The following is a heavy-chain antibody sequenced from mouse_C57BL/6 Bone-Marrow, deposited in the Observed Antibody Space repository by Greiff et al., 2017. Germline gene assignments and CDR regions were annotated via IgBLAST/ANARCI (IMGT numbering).Heavy chain of an antibody. V-gene: IGHV1-76*01. D-gene: IGHD1-1*02. CDR2: IYPGSGNT. CDR1: GYTFTDYY. CDR3: ARWCNY. Sequence: QVQLQQSGAELVRPGASVKLSCKASGYTFTDYYINWVKQRPGQGLEWIARIYPGSGNTYYNEKFKGKATLTAEKSSSTAYMQLSSLTSEDSAVYFCARWCNYWGQGTTLTVSS. J-gene: IGHJ2*01.